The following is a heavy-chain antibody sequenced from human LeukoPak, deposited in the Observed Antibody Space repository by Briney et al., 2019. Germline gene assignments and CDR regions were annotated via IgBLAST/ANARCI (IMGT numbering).Heavy chain of an antibody. Sequence: GGSLRLSCAASGFTFSSYWMGWVRQAPGRGLEWVANIKQDGSEKYYVDSVKGRFTISRDNAKNSLYLQMNSLRAEDTAVYYCASRGGYFDWLLLDPFDYWGQGTLVTVSS. D-gene: IGHD3-9*01. V-gene: IGHV3-7*01. CDR3: ASRGGYFDWLLLDPFDY. CDR1: GFTFSSYW. CDR2: IKQDGSEK. J-gene: IGHJ4*02.